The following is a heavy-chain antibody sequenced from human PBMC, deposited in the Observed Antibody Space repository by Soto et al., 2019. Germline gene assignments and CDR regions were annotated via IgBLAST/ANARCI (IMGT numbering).Heavy chain of an antibody. V-gene: IGHV3-9*01. J-gene: IGHJ1*01. CDR2: INWNSGSI. Sequence: AGGSLRLSCAASGFTFDDYAMHWVRQVPGKGLGWVSGINWNSGSIGYADSVKGRFAISRDNAKNSLHLQMNSLRAEDTAFYYCVKDESINWYSGHFRHWGQGTLVTVSS. D-gene: IGHD6-13*01. CDR1: GFTFDDYA. CDR3: VKDESINWYSGHFRH.